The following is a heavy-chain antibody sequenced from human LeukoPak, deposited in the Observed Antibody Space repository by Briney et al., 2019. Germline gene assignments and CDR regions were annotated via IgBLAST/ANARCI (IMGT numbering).Heavy chain of an antibody. CDR1: GFTFSSYA. V-gene: IGHV3-30*04. CDR3: ARDRNRVGIYGSGSYLTDAFDI. J-gene: IGHJ3*02. CDR2: ISYDGSNK. D-gene: IGHD3-10*01. Sequence: PGGSLTLSCAASGFTFSSYAMHWVRQAPGKGLEWVADISYDGSNKYYADSVKGRFTISRDNSKNTLYLQMNSLRADDTAVYYCARDRNRVGIYGSGSYLTDAFDIWGQGTMVTVSS.